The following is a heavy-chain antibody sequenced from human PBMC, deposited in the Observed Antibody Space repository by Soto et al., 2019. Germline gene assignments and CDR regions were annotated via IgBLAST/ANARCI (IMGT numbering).Heavy chain of an antibody. D-gene: IGHD3-10*02. V-gene: IGHV1-2*02. J-gene: IGHJ6*02. CDR1: GYTFTAYY. CDR3: ARNMDYYYGRGSGNGQGV. Sequence: QVQLVQSGAEVKEPGDSVRVSCEASGYTFTAYYIHWVPQAPGQGVEWMGWINPKFGDTTYAQDFQGRVPMSRDMSISTVYMELSRLTSDDTAIYYCARNMDYYYGRGSGNGQGVWGQGTTVTVFS. CDR2: INPKFGDT.